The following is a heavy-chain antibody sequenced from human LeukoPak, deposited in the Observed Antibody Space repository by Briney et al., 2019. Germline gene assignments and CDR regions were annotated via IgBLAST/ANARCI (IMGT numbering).Heavy chain of an antibody. J-gene: IGHJ4*02. Sequence: PGGSLRLSCAASGFTFSSYSMNWVRQAPGKGLEWASSISSSSSYIYYADSVKGRFTISRDNAKNSLYLQMNSLRAEDTAVYYCARDSVSPHYYDSSGYYQLLDYWGQGTLVTVSS. V-gene: IGHV3-21*01. CDR1: GFTFSSYS. D-gene: IGHD3-22*01. CDR3: ARDSVSPHYYDSSGYYQLLDY. CDR2: ISSSSSYI.